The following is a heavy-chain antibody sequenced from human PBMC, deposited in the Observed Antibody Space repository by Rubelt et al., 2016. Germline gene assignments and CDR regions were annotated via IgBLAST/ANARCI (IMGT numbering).Heavy chain of an antibody. CDR2: IIPILGIA. V-gene: IGHV1-69*04. CDR1: GGTFSSYA. J-gene: IGHJ4*02. D-gene: IGHD6-19*01. Sequence: QVQLVQSGAEVKKPGSSVKVSCKASGGTFSSYAISWVRQAPGQGLEWMGRIIPILGIANYGQRCQGRVTITADKSTSTAYMELSSLRSEDTAVYYRASLQYSSGWYSDYWGQGTLVTVSS. CDR3: ASLQYSSGWYSDY.